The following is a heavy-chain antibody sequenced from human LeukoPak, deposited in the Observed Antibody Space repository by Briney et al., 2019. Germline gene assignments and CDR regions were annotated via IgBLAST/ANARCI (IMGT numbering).Heavy chain of an antibody. CDR2: IRYDGSNK. D-gene: IGHD2-21*02. CDR1: GFTFSNAW. CDR3: AQVLDCGGDCYSGLDAFDI. Sequence: GGSLRLSCAASGFTFSNAWMSWVRQAPGKGLEWVAFIRYDGSNKYYADSVKGRFTISRDNSKNTLYLQMNSLRAEDTAVYYCAQVLDCGGDCYSGLDAFDIWGQGTMVTVSS. V-gene: IGHV3-30*02. J-gene: IGHJ3*02.